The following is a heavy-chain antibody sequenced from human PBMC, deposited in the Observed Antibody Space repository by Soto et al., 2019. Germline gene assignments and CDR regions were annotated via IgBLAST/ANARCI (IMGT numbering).Heavy chain of an antibody. J-gene: IGHJ6*02. CDR3: AKGGGPRGYYGMDV. CDR2: FSGFGISS. Sequence: GGSLRLSCAASGFTFSSYAMNWVRQAPGKGLEWVSSFSGFGISSYYTDSVKGRLTISRDNSTTMLYLQMNSRRAEDTAVYYCAKGGGPRGYYGMDVWGQGTSVTVSS. V-gene: IGHV3-23*01. D-gene: IGHD2-15*01. CDR1: GFTFSSYA.